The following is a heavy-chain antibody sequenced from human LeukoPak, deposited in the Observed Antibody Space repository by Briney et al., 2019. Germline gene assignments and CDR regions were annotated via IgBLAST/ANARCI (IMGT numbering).Heavy chain of an antibody. CDR3: ARSLGDVGATPGALDI. CDR2: LYYSGSS. V-gene: IGHV4-39*07. J-gene: IGHJ3*02. Sequence: PSETLSLTCIVSGDSISSSNSYRGWIRQPPGKGLEWIGSLYYSGSSYYNPSLKSRVTISADTSKNQFSLKLSSVTAADTAVYYCARSLGDVGATPGALDIWGQGTMVTVSS. CDR1: GDSISSSNSY. D-gene: IGHD1-26*01.